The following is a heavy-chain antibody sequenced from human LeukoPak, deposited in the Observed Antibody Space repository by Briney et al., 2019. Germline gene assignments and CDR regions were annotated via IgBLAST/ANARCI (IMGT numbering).Heavy chain of an antibody. V-gene: IGHV3-23*01. Sequence: GGSLRLSCAASGFTFSSYAMSWVRQAPGKGLEWVSAISCSGGSTYYADSVKGRFTISRDNSKNTLYLQMNSLRAEDTAVYYCAKDAVPNNIVVVPAATDYWGQGTLVTVSS. CDR2: ISCSGGST. CDR1: GFTFSSYA. D-gene: IGHD2-2*01. CDR3: AKDAVPNNIVVVPAATDY. J-gene: IGHJ4*02.